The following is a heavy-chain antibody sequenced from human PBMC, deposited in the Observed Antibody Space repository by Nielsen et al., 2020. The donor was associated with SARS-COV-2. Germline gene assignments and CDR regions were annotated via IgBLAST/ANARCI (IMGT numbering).Heavy chain of an antibody. CDR2: ISGSGGST. CDR3: TTRTFYLDY. Sequence: GESLKISCAASGFTFSTYAMTWVRQAPGKGLEWVSSISGSGGSTYYSDSVKGRFTISRDISKNTLFLQMNSLRAEDTALYYCTTRTFYLDYWGQGTLVTVSS. CDR1: GFTFSTYA. J-gene: IGHJ4*02. V-gene: IGHV3-23*01. D-gene: IGHD1-1*01.